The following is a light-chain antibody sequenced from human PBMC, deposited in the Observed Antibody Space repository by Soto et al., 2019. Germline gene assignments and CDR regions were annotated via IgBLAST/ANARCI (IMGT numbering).Light chain of an antibody. V-gene: IGLV6-57*02. J-gene: IGLJ1*01. CDR2: WDN. CDR1: SGSVASNY. Sequence: NFMLTQPHSVSESPGKTVTISCTGSSGSVASNYVHWYQRRPGSAPTIVIYWDNQRPSGVPDRFSGSIDSSSNSASLTISRLKPEDEADYFCQSYDRSSLYVFGTGTKVTVL. CDR3: QSYDRSSLYV.